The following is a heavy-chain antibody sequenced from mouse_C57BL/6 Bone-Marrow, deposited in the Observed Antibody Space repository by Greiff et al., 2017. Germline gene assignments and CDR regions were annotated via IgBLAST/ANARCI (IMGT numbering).Heavy chain of an antibody. CDR1: GFTFTDYY. CDR2: IRNKANGYTT. D-gene: IGHD1-1*01. J-gene: IGHJ3*01. Sequence: EVKVVESGGGLVQPGASLRLSCAASGFTFTDYYMSWVRQPPGKAPEWLALIRNKANGYTTEYTASVKGRFTISRDNSQNILYLQMNTLRPEDSATFYCGKARGYYGSRPFAYWGQGTLVTVSA. V-gene: IGHV7-4*01. CDR3: GKARGYYGSRPFAY.